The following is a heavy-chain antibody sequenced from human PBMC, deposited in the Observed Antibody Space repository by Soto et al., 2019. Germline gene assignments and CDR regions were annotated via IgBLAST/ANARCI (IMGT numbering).Heavy chain of an antibody. D-gene: IGHD6-13*01. CDR3: AKDPDSSSWYETGTDY. CDR1: GFTFSSYA. Sequence: GGSLRLSCAASGFTFSSYAMSWVRQAPGKGLEWVSAISGSGGSTYYADSVKGRFTISRDNSKNTLYLQMNSLRAEDTAVYYCAKDPDSSSWYETGTDYWGQGTLVTVSS. V-gene: IGHV3-23*01. J-gene: IGHJ4*02. CDR2: ISGSGGST.